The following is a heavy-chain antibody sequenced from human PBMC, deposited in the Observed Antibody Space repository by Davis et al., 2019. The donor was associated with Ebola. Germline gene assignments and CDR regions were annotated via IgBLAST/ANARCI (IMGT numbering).Heavy chain of an antibody. Sequence: ASVKVSCKASGYTFTSYAMHWVRQAPGQRLARMGWINAGNGNTKYSQKLQGRVTITRDTSASTAYMELSSLRSEDTAVYYCARVDYDFWSGYYNYFDYWGQGTLVTVSS. J-gene: IGHJ4*02. V-gene: IGHV1-3*01. CDR1: GYTFTSYA. CDR2: INAGNGNT. D-gene: IGHD3-3*01. CDR3: ARVDYDFWSGYYNYFDY.